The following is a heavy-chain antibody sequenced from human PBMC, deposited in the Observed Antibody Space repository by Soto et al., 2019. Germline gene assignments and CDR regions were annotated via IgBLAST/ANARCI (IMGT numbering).Heavy chain of an antibody. V-gene: IGHV3-23*01. D-gene: IGHD5-12*01. CDR1: GFTFSSYA. J-gene: IGHJ4*02. CDR3: ASVATGWGGKDY. CDR2: ISGSGGST. Sequence: GGSLRLSCAASGFTFSSYAMSWVRQAPGKGLEWVSAISGSGGSTYYADSVKGRFTISRDNSKNTLYLQMNSLRAEETAVYYCASVATGWGGKDYWGQGTLVTVSS.